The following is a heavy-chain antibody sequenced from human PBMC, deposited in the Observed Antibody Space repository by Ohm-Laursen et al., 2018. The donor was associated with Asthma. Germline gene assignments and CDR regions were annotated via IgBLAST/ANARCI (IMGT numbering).Heavy chain of an antibody. Sequence: GTLSLTCTVSGGSISSSNYYWGWVRQPPGKGLEWIGSRSYSGPTYSTPSFKSRVTISVDSSKNQFSLRLRSVTAADTAVYYCARQARYLTSGSYYSTFDSWGQGTLVTVSS. CDR1: GGSISSSNYY. D-gene: IGHD3-10*01. CDR3: ARQARYLTSGSYYSTFDS. V-gene: IGHV4-39*01. J-gene: IGHJ4*02. CDR2: RSYSGPT.